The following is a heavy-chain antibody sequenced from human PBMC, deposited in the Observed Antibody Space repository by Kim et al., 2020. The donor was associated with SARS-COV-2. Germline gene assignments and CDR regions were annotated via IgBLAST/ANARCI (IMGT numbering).Heavy chain of an antibody. V-gene: IGHV3-21*01. CDR2: ISSSSSYI. CDR1: GFTFSSYS. D-gene: IGHD4-17*01. Sequence: GGSLRLSCAASGFTFSSYSMNWVRQAPGKGLEWVSSISSSSSYIYYADSVKGRFTISRDNAKNTLYLQMNSLRAEDTAVYYCARDPYGGDEFYYYYGMDIWGQGTTVTVSS. CDR3: ARDPYGGDEFYYYYGMDI. J-gene: IGHJ6*02.